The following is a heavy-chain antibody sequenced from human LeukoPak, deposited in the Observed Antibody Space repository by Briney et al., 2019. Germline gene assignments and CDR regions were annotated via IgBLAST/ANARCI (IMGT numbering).Heavy chain of an antibody. J-gene: IGHJ5*02. V-gene: IGHV1-46*01. CDR3: ARDYVALHNSSWSGWFDP. CDR1: GYTFTSYY. D-gene: IGHD6-6*01. Sequence: AASVKVSCKASGYTFTSYYMHWVRQAPGQGLEWMGIINPSGGSTSYAQKFQGRVTMTRDTSTSTVYMELSSLRSEDTAMYYCARDYVALHNSSWSGWFDPWGQGTLVTVSP. CDR2: INPSGGST.